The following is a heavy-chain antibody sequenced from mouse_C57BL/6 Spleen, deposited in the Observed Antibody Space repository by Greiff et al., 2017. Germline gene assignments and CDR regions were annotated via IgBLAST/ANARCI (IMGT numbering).Heavy chain of an antibody. CDR3: ARGGNYVDYYAMGY. J-gene: IGHJ4*01. Sequence: EVKVVESGGGLVKPGGSLKLSCAASGFTFSDYGMHWVRQAPEKGLEWVAYISSGSSTIYYADTLKGRFTISRDNAKNTLFLQMTSLRSEDTAMDYCARGGNYVDYYAMGYWGQGTSVTVSS. V-gene: IGHV5-17*01. D-gene: IGHD2-1*01. CDR1: GFTFSDYG. CDR2: ISSGSSTI.